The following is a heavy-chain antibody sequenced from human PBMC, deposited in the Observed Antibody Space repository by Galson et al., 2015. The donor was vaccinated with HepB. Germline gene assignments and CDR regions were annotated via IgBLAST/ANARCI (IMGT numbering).Heavy chain of an antibody. J-gene: IGHJ5*02. CDR1: GYTFTNYG. D-gene: IGHD4-11*01. CDR2: ISADNGKT. Sequence: VKVSCKASGYTFTNYGISWVRQAPRQGLEWMGWISADNGKTNYAQKLQGRVTMTTDTSTSTAYMELRSLRSDDTAVYYCARSTVTAYSDWFDPWGQGTLVTVSS. V-gene: IGHV1-18*01. CDR3: ARSTVTAYSDWFDP.